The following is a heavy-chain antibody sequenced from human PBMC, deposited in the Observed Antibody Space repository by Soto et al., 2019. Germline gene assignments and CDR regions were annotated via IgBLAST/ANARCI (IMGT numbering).Heavy chain of an antibody. J-gene: IGHJ4*02. Sequence: VGSLRLSCAASGFSFSISPMHWVRQAPGKGPEWVALISYDGTNKLYADSVKGRFTISRDNSKSTLYLQVDSLRPEDAAVYYCARDPKTSGGQHWAFNYFDSWGQGTLVTVSS. V-gene: IGHV3-30-3*01. D-gene: IGHD7-27*01. CDR1: GFSFSISP. CDR3: ARDPKTSGGQHWAFNYFDS. CDR2: ISYDGTNK.